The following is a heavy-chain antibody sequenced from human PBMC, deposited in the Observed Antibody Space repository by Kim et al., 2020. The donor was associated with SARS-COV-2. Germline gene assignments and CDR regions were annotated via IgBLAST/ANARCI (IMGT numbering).Heavy chain of an antibody. Sequence: SETLSLTCTVSGGSISSGSSYWSWIRQPAGKGLEWIGRIYTNGSTNSNPSLKSRVTILVDTSRNQFSLKLSSVTAADTAVYYCASDRGGYYFFDYWGQGTLVTVSS. D-gene: IGHD3-22*01. CDR3: ASDRGGYYFFDY. CDR2: IYTNGST. J-gene: IGHJ4*02. V-gene: IGHV4-61*02. CDR1: GGSISSGSSY.